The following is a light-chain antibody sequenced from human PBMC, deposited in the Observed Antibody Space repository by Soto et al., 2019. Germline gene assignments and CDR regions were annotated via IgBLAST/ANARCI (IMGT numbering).Light chain of an antibody. CDR2: GAS. CDR1: QSVSSSH. CDR3: QQYGSSRT. V-gene: IGKV3-20*01. Sequence: DIELTQSPGTLSLSPGERATLSCRASQSVSSSHLACYQQKPGQAHRLFIYGASSRATGIPDRFSGSGSGTYFTLTISRLQPEDFAVYYCQQYGSSRTFGGGTKVEIK. J-gene: IGKJ4*01.